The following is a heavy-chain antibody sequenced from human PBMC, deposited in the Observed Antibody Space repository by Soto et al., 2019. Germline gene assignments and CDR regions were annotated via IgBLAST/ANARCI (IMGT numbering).Heavy chain of an antibody. CDR1: GGSLSSGSYY. V-gene: IGHV4-61*01. D-gene: IGHD3-16*01. CDR2: TYYSGST. CDR3: LRDVKFGATGSSGFGY. J-gene: IGHJ4*02. Sequence: SETLSLTCTVSGGSLSSGSYYWSWIRQPPGKVLEWIGYTYYSGSTTYNPSLKSRVTISVDTSKNQFSLNLTSVTAADTAMYYGLRDVKFGATGSSGFGYWGQGTPVTVSS.